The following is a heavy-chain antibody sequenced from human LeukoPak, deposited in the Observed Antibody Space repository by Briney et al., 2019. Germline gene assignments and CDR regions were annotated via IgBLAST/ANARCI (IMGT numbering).Heavy chain of an antibody. D-gene: IGHD6-13*01. Sequence: SETLSLTCTVSGGSISSYYWSWIRQPPGKGLEWIGYIYYSGSTNYNPSLKSRVTISVDTSKNQFSLKLSSVTAADTAVYYCARDQIAAAGTYYYGMDVWGQGTTVTVSS. J-gene: IGHJ6*02. CDR2: IYYSGST. CDR3: ARDQIAAAGTYYYGMDV. CDR1: GGSISSYY. V-gene: IGHV4-59*01.